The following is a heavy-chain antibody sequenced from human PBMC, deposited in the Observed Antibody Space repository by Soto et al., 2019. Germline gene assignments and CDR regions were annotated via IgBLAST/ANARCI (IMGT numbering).Heavy chain of an antibody. V-gene: IGHV4-30-4*01. CDR1: GGSISSGDYY. CDR3: ATLTPMAPHNWFDP. J-gene: IGHJ5*02. CDR2: IYYSGST. Sequence: SETLSLTCTVSGGSISSGDYYWSWIRQPPGKGLEWIGYIYYSGSTYYNPSLKSRVTISVDTSKNQFSLKLSSVTAADTAVYYCATLTPMAPHNWFDPWGQGTLVTVSS.